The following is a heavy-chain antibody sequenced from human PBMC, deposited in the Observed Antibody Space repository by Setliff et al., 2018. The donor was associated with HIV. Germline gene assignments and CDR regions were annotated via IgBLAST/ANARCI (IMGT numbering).Heavy chain of an antibody. Sequence: PGGSLRLSCEASGFNVEKSGMHWIRQAPGKGLEWVAVMYYDGVTTYYADSVKGRFTISRDNSKNTLYLQMNSLRTDDTAVYYCARESGGIAALVHYYGMDVWGQGTTVTVSS. D-gene: IGHD6-13*01. V-gene: IGHV3-30*19. CDR1: GFNVEKSG. CDR3: ARESGGIAALVHYYGMDV. CDR2: MYYDGVTT. J-gene: IGHJ6*02.